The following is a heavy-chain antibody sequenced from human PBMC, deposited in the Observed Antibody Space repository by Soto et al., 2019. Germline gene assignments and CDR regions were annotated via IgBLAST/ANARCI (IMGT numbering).Heavy chain of an antibody. D-gene: IGHD5-12*01. J-gene: IGHJ4*02. V-gene: IGHV1-69*13. CDR3: ARDCSFAGAYSGYDAPGFFDY. CDR1: GGTFSSYA. Sequence: ASVKVSCKASGGTFSSYAISWVRQAPGQGLEWMGGIIPIFGTANYAQKFQGRVTITADESTSTAYMELSSLRSEDTAVYYCARDCSFAGAYSGYDAPGFFDYWGQGTLVTVSS. CDR2: IIPIFGTA.